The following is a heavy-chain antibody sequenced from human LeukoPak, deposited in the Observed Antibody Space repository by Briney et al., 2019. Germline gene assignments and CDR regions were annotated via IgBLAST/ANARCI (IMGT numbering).Heavy chain of an antibody. V-gene: IGHV4-39*01. D-gene: IGHD2-15*01. CDR1: GGSISSSSYY. CDR2: IYYSGST. Sequence: SETLSLTCTVSGGSISSSSYYWGWIRQPPGKGLEWIGSIYYSGSTYYNPSLKSRATISVDTSKNQFSLKLSSVTAADTAVYYCARRRRYCSGGSCYDAFDIWGQGTMVTVSS. J-gene: IGHJ3*02. CDR3: ARRRRYCSGGSCYDAFDI.